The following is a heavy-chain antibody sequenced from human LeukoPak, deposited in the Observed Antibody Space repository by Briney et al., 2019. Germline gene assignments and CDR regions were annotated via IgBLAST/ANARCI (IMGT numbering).Heavy chain of an antibody. CDR3: ARSLRVRGVPDYMDV. Sequence: GGSLRLSCAASGFTVSSNYMTWVRQAPGKGLEWVSVIHKNAITYHADTVKGRFTISRDNSKNMLYLQMNSLRAEDTAVYYCARSLRVRGVPDYMDVWGKGTTVIISS. CDR2: IHKNAIT. V-gene: IGHV3-53*01. CDR1: GFTVSSNY. J-gene: IGHJ6*03. D-gene: IGHD3-10*02.